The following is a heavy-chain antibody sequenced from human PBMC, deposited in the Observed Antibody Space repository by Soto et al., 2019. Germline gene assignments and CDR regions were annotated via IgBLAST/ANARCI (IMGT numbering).Heavy chain of an antibody. J-gene: IGHJ6*02. CDR3: ARDLDTAMVRVYYYYNGMDV. V-gene: IGHV3-48*04. CDR2: ISSSGTTI. CDR1: GFTFSSYS. D-gene: IGHD5-18*01. Sequence: PGESLKISCAASGFTFSSYSMNWVRQAPGKGLEWVSYISSSGTTIYYADSVKGRFTISRDNAKNSVYLQMNSLRAEDTAVYYWARDLDTAMVRVYYYYNGMDVWGQGTTVTVSS.